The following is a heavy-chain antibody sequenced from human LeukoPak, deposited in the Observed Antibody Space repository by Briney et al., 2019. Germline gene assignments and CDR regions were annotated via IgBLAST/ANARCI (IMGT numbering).Heavy chain of an antibody. V-gene: IGHV3-7*01. CDR3: VREREQWEQQQIFDY. CDR2: IKEDGSER. J-gene: IGHJ4*02. Sequence: PGGSLRLSCAASGFTFRTYRMSWVRQAPGKGLEWVAGIKEDGSERYYVESVKGRFTISRDNAENSLSLQMNRLRVEDTALFSCVREREQWEQQQIFDYWGQGTLVTVSS. D-gene: IGHD1-26*01. CDR1: GFTFRTYR.